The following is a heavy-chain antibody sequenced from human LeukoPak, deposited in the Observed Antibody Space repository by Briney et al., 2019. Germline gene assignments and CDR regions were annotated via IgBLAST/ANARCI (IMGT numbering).Heavy chain of an antibody. CDR3: ARDDYRGVTNFDP. CDR1: GGSISPYF. J-gene: IGHJ5*02. D-gene: IGHD3-10*01. V-gene: IGHV4-59*01. CDR2: ISYTGST. Sequence: SETLSLTCTVSGGSISPYFWSWIRQPPGKGLEWIGYISYTGSTNYNPSLKSRVTISVDTSKNQFSLQLTSVTAADTAVYYCARDDYRGVTNFDPWGQGTLVSVSS.